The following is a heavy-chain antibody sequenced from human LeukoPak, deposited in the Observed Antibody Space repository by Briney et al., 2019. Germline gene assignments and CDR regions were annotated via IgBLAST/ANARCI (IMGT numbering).Heavy chain of an antibody. J-gene: IGHJ4*02. CDR3: ARDSDGFFDF. Sequence: GGSLRLSCAASGFTFSNYSMNWVRQAPGQGLDWVSYISTRSGTIYYTDSVKGRFTISRDNSKNTLYLQMNSLRAEDAAVYYCARDSDGFFDFWGQGTLVTVSS. CDR2: ISTRSGTI. D-gene: IGHD3-3*01. CDR1: GFTFSNYS. V-gene: IGHV3-48*01.